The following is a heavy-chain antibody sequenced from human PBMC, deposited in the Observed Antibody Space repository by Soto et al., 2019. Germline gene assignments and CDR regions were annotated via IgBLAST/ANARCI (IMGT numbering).Heavy chain of an antibody. CDR2: ISLSGSTI. D-gene: IGHD3-3*02. Sequence: GGSLRLSXAASGFAFSNYEMNWVRQAPGKGLEWVSYISLSGSTIYYADSVKGRFTISRDDAKNSLYLQMDSLRADDTAVYYCARESFSASPNFFDYWGQGTLVTVSS. CDR3: ARESFSASPNFFDY. CDR1: GFAFSNYE. J-gene: IGHJ4*02. V-gene: IGHV3-48*03.